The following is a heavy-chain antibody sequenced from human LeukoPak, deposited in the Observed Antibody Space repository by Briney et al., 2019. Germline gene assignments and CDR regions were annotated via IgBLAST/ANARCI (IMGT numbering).Heavy chain of an antibody. V-gene: IGHV1-69*05. CDR2: IIPIFGTA. Sequence: RASVKVSCKASGGTFSSYAISWVRQAPGQGLEWMGGIIPIFGTANYAQKFQGRVTMTTDTYTSTAYMEVRSLRSDDTAVYYCARDRGITMVLGYWGQGTLVTVSS. CDR3: ARDRGITMVLGY. CDR1: GGTFSSYA. D-gene: IGHD3-10*01. J-gene: IGHJ4*02.